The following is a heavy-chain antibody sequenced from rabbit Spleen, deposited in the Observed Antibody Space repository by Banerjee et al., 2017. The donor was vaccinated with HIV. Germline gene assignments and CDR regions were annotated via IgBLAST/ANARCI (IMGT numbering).Heavy chain of an antibody. CDR1: GFSFSRGYD. Sequence: QEQLVESGGGLVKPGASLTLTCKASGFSFSRGYDMCWVRQAPGKGLEWIACIYTDNSKTYYANWVKGRFTVSKTSSPSVTLQMTSLTVADTATYFCARDAGSGPYIDGYFTLWGQGTLVTVS. J-gene: IGHJ4*01. V-gene: IGHV1S45*01. D-gene: IGHD8-1*01. CDR3: ARDAGSGPYIDGYFTL. CDR2: IYTDNSKT.